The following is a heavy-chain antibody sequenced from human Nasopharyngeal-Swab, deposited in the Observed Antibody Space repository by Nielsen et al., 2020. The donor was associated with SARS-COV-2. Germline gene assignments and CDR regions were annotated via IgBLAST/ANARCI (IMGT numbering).Heavy chain of an antibody. V-gene: IGHV3-23*01. D-gene: IGHD1-26*01. J-gene: IGHJ4*02. CDR1: GFTFSTYA. CDR3: AKADGGSPGKPYYFDY. CDR2: ISGSGDST. Sequence: GESLKISCTGSGFTFSTYAMSWVRQVPGKGLEWVATISGSGDSTYYTDSVKGRFTISRDNSKNTLYLQMNSLRGEDTAVYYCAKADGGSPGKPYYFDYWGQGTLVTVSS.